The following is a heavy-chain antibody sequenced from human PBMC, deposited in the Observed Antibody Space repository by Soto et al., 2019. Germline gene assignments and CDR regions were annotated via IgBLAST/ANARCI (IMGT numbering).Heavy chain of an antibody. CDR1: GYPFAKYG. CDR3: ATSYDSGFDP. V-gene: IGHV1-18*04. Sequence: QLQLVQSGAEVKRPGASVRVSCEASGYPFAKYGISWIRQAPGQGLEWMGWIRPDNGNTEYAQKFQGRVSMTRDTSSNTAYLEVRSPRSDDTAMYYCATSYDSGFDPWGQGTLVSVSS. CDR2: IRPDNGNT. J-gene: IGHJ5*02. D-gene: IGHD5-12*01.